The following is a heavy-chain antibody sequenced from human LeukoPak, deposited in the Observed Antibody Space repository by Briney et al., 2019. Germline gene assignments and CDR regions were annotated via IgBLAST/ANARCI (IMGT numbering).Heavy chain of an antibody. CDR1: GFTFSSYG. D-gene: IGHD1-26*01. J-gene: IGHJ4*02. CDR3: ARVRSGSYYEIDY. V-gene: IGHV3-33*01. Sequence: QPGRSLRLSCAASGFTFSSYGMHWVRQAPGKGLECVAVIWSDGSNKYYADSVKGRFTISRDNSKNTLYLQMNSLRAEDTAVYYCARVRSGSYYEIDYWGQGTLVTVSS. CDR2: IWSDGSNK.